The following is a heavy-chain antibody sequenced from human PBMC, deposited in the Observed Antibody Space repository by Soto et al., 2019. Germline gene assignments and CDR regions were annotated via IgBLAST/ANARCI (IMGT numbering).Heavy chain of an antibody. J-gene: IGHJ4*02. CDR2: ISYDGSNK. CDR3: ARDTGGTDFAEWTYYFDY. Sequence: QVQLVESGGGVVQPGRSLRLSCAASGFTFSSYAMHWVRQAPGKGLEWVAVISYDGSNKYYADSVKGRFTISRDNSKKTSYLQMSSLRAEETTVYYCARDTGGTDFAEWTYYFDYWRQRTIVTVSS. V-gene: IGHV3-30-3*01. CDR1: GFTFSSYA. D-gene: IGHD3-3*01.